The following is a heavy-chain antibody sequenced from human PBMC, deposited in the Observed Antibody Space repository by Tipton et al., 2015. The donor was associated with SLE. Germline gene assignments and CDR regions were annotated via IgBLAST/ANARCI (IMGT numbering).Heavy chain of an antibody. J-gene: IGHJ3*01. Sequence: TLSLTCTVSGGSIISSTYYWGWIRQPPGKGLEWIGSIYYSGNTYYNPSLKSRVTISVDTSKNQFSLNLSSVTAADTAVYYCARTQYCGDCYGDAFDVWGQGTLVTVSS. D-gene: IGHD2-21*01. CDR3: ARTQYCGDCYGDAFDV. CDR2: IYYSGNT. V-gene: IGHV4-39*07. CDR1: GGSIISSTYY.